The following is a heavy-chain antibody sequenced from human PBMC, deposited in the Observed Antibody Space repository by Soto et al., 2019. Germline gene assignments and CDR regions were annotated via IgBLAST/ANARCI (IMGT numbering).Heavy chain of an antibody. J-gene: IGHJ5*02. CDR3: ARRIAAAGSRWFDP. D-gene: IGHD6-13*01. CDR2: INHSGST. V-gene: IGHV4-34*01. CDR1: GGSFRGYY. Sequence: SETLSLTCAVYGGSFRGYYWSWIRQPPGKGLEWIGEINHSGSTNYNPSLKSRVTISVDTSKNQFSLKLSSVTAADTAVYYCARRIAAAGSRWFDPWGQGTLVTVSS.